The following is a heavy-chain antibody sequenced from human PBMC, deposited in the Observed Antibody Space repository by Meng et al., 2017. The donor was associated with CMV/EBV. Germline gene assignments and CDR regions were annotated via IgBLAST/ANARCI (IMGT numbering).Heavy chain of an antibody. CDR2: IKQDGSEK. CDR3: ARDIVVVPAARTNYYYYYGMDV. D-gene: IGHD2-2*01. J-gene: IGHJ6*02. Sequence: GGSLRLSCAASGFTFSSYWMSWVRQAPGKGLEWVANIKQDGSEKYYVDSVKGRFTISRDNAKNSLYLQMNSLRAEDTAVYYCARDIVVVPAARTNYYYYYGMDVWGQGTTVTAP. CDR1: GFTFSSYW. V-gene: IGHV3-7*01.